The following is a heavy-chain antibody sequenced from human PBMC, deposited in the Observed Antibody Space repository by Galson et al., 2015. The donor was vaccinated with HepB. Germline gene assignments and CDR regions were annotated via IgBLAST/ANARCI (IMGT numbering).Heavy chain of an antibody. CDR2: ISWDGGST. V-gene: IGHV3-43*01. D-gene: IGHD2-2*01. CDR1: GFTFDDYT. CDR3: AKDKSGYCSSTSCHHDAFDI. J-gene: IGHJ3*02. Sequence: SLRLSCAASGFTFDDYTMHWVRQAPGKGLEWVSLISWDGGSTYYADSVKGRFTISRDNSKNSLYLQMNSLRTEDTALYYCAKDKSGYCSSTSCHHDAFDIWGQGTMVTVSS.